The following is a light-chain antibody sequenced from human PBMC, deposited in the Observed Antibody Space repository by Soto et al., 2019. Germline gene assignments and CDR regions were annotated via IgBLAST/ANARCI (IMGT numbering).Light chain of an antibody. CDR1: QSASSTY. CDR2: GAS. CDR3: QQYCSSGT. Sequence: EMLLTKSPGTLSLSPGEGATLSCRASQSASSTYLAWYQQKPGQAPRLLIYGASTRGTGIPDRFSGSGSGTDFTLTISRLEPEDFAVYYCQQYCSSGTFGQGSKVDVK. J-gene: IGKJ1*01. V-gene: IGKV3-20*01.